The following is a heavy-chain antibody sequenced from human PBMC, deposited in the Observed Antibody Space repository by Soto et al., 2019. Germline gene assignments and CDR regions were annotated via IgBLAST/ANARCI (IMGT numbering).Heavy chain of an antibody. CDR2: ISWNSGSL. D-gene: IGHD1-7*01. CDR3: AQGLNYAGCLSDGMDV. CDR1: GFTFDDYA. V-gene: IGHV3-9*01. J-gene: IGHJ6*02. Sequence: EVQLVESGGGLVQPGRSLRLSCAASGFTFDDYAMHWVRQAPGKGLEWVSGISWNSGSLGYADSVKGRFTISRDHANNSLYLQMSSLRAEATALYYCAQGLNYAGCLSDGMDVWGQWTTVTVSS.